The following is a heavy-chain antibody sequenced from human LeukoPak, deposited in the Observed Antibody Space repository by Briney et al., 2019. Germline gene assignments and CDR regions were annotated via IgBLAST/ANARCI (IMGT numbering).Heavy chain of an antibody. D-gene: IGHD6-19*01. CDR3: ARDGVGSGWCPDY. J-gene: IGHJ4*02. CDR2: ISSGSTTI. Sequence: GGSLRLSCAASGFTFSGYSMNWVRQAPGQGLEWVSYISSGSTTIYYADSVKGRFTISRDNAKNSLYLQMNSLRDEDTAVYSCARDGVGSGWCPDYWGQGTLVTVSS. V-gene: IGHV3-48*02. CDR1: GFTFSGYS.